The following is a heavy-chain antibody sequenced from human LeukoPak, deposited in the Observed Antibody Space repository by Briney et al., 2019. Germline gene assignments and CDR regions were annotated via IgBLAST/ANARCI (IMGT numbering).Heavy chain of an antibody. V-gene: IGHV4-34*01. CDR1: GGSFSGYY. CDR3: ARRSH. CDR2: INHSGST. J-gene: IGHJ4*02. Sequence: SETLSLTCAVYGGSFSGYYWSWIRQPPGKGLEWIGEINHSGSTNYNPSLKSRVIISVDTSKNQFSLKLSSVTAADTAVYYCARRSHWGQGTLVTVSS.